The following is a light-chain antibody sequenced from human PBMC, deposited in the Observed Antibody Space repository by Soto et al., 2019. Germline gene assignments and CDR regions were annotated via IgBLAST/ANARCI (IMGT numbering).Light chain of an antibody. CDR2: AAS. V-gene: IGKV1-27*01. J-gene: IGKJ3*01. CDR3: QNYTSVPV. Sequence: DIQMTQSPTSLSASVGDRVTITCRASQDIRNCVAWYQQKPGKPPKRLLYAASTVQSGVPSRFSGSGSGTYFTLTINGLQPDDVATYSCQNYTSVPVFGPGTKVEIK. CDR1: QDIRNC.